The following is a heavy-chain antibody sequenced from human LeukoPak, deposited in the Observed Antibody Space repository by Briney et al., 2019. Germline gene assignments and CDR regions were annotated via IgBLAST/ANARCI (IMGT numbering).Heavy chain of an antibody. CDR3: ARAHPHFDY. CDR1: GGSISSYY. J-gene: IGHJ4*02. V-gene: IGHV4-59*01. CDR2: IYYSGST. Sequence: SETLSLTCTVSGGSISSYYWSWIRQPPGKGLEWIGYIYYSGSTYYNPSLKSRVTISVDTSKNQFSLKLSSVTAADTAVYYCARAHPHFDYWGQGTLVTVSS.